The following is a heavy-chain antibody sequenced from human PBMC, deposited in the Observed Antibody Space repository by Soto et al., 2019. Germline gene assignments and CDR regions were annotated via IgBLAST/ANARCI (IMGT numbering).Heavy chain of an antibody. Sequence: EVQLVESGGGLAKPGGSLSLSCTASGFTFSNMWMSWVRQAPGKGLEWVGRIKDKTDGGTTDYAAPVKGRFAISRDDSKSRLYLQMNSLKTDDTAVYYCTTGHYWGQGTLVTVSS. V-gene: IGHV3-15*01. J-gene: IGHJ4*02. CDR1: GFTFSNMW. CDR3: TTGHY. CDR2: IKDKTDGGTT.